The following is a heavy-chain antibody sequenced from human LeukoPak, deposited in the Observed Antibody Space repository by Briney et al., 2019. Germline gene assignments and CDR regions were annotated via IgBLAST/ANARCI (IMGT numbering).Heavy chain of an antibody. CDR1: GYTFTGYY. CDR2: INPNSGGT. D-gene: IGHD3-3*01. Sequence: GASVKVSCKASGYTFTGYYMHWVRQAPGQGLEWMGRINPNSGGTNYAQKFQGRVTMTRDTSISTAYMELSRLRSDDTAVYYCARDKLTITLTSNNWFDPWGQGTLVTVSS. J-gene: IGHJ5*02. V-gene: IGHV1-2*06. CDR3: ARDKLTITLTSNNWFDP.